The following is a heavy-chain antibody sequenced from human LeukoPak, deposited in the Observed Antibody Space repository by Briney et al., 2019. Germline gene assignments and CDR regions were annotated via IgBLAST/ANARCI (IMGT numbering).Heavy chain of an antibody. CDR3: ARDSGYYDSSGYSPFDY. CDR2: IYYSGST. CDR1: GGPISSGGYY. Sequence: NPSETLSLTCTVSGGPISSGGYYWSWIRQHPGKGLEWIGYIYYSGSTYYNPSLKSRVTISVDTSKNQFSLKLSSVTAADTAVYYCARDSGYYDSSGYSPFDYWGQGTLVTVSS. J-gene: IGHJ4*02. D-gene: IGHD3-22*01. V-gene: IGHV4-31*03.